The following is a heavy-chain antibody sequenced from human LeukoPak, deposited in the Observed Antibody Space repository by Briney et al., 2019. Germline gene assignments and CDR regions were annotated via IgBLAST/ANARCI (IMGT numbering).Heavy chain of an antibody. CDR3: AKGYCSSGTCSRLADY. Sequence: GGSLRLSCAASGFTFRSYAMSWVRQAPGKGLEWVSGVRGDGGATDYADSVKGRFTISRDNSKSTLYLQMNSLRGEDTAVYYCAKGYCSSGTCSRLADYWGQGTLVTVST. D-gene: IGHD2-15*01. V-gene: IGHV3-23*01. CDR2: VRGDGGAT. J-gene: IGHJ4*02. CDR1: GFTFRSYA.